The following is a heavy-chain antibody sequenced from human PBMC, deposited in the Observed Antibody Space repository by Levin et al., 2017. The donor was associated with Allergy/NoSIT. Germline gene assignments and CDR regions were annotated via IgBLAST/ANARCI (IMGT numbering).Heavy chain of an antibody. Sequence: GGSLRLSCAASGFTFSSYGMHWVRQAPGKGLEWVAVISYDGSNKYYADSVKGRFTISRDNSKNTLYLQMNSLRAEDTAVYYCATGYYYDSSGYWEDAFDIWGQGTMVTVSS. D-gene: IGHD3-22*01. J-gene: IGHJ3*02. V-gene: IGHV3-30*03. CDR1: GFTFSSYG. CDR3: ATGYYYDSSGYWEDAFDI. CDR2: ISYDGSNK.